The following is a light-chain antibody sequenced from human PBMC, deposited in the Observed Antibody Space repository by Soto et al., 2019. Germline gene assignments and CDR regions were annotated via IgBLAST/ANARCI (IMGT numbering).Light chain of an antibody. CDR2: DAS. J-gene: IGKJ1*01. V-gene: IGKV3-20*01. CDR1: QSVRTYVTS. Sequence: EGVWTVSHGPLFLSPGERATLSCRASQSVRTYVTSFAWYQQKPGQAPRLLIYDASSRATGIPDRFTGSGSGTDFTHTISGLEPEDFAVYYCQHDGIFRGKFGQGTIVDIK. CDR3: QHDGIFRGK.